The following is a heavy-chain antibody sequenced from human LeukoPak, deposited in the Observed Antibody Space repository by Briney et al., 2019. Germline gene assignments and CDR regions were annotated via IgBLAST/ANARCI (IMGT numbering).Heavy chain of an antibody. CDR1: GGSFSGYY. CDR2: VSQTGSGRT. D-gene: IGHD2-8*02. CDR3: ARVPLYWQDPFEF. Sequence: SQTLSLTCGAYGGSFSGYYWSWIRQPPGKGLEWIGEVSQTGSGRTNYNPSLKSRVTISVDTSKNQFALELTSVTAADTAMYYCARVPLYWQDPFEFWGQGTLVTVSS. J-gene: IGHJ4*02. V-gene: IGHV4-34*01.